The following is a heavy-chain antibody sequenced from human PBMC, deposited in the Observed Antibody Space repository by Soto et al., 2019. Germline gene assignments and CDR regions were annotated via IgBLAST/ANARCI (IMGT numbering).Heavy chain of an antibody. V-gene: IGHV4-61*01. D-gene: IGHD1-1*01. Sequence: SETLSLTCTVSGGSVSSGSYYWSWIRQPPGKGLEWVVYIYYSGSTTYNPSLKSRITISVDTSKNQFSLNLSSVTAADTAVYYCAGEMGVGGFNNFNWFDPWGQGTLVTVSS. J-gene: IGHJ5*02. CDR1: GGSVSSGSYY. CDR2: IYYSGST. CDR3: AGEMGVGGFNNFNWFDP.